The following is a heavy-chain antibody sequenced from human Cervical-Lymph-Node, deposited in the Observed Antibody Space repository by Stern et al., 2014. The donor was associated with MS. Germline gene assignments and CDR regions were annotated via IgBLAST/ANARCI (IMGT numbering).Heavy chain of an antibody. J-gene: IGHJ3*02. Sequence: VQLGQSGAEVKKPVESLKISCKGSGYSFTSYWIGWVRQMPGKGLEWMGIIYPGDSDTRYSPSFQGQVTISADKSISTAYLQWSSLKASDTAMYYCARQGDILTGYYPHDAFDIWGQGTMVTVSS. V-gene: IGHV5-51*01. CDR1: GYSFTSYW. D-gene: IGHD3-9*01. CDR2: IYPGDSDT. CDR3: ARQGDILTGYYPHDAFDI.